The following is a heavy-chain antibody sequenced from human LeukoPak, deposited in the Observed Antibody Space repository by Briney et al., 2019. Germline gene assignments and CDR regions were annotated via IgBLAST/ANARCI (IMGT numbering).Heavy chain of an antibody. J-gene: IGHJ5*01. V-gene: IGHV3-23*01. D-gene: IGHD3-10*01. CDR3: ANTRGFGESAPPLFDY. CDR1: GLIFNTYP. CDR2: ITGIGVTT. Sequence: GGSVRLSCTASGLIFNTYPMHWVRQAPGKGLEWVSGITGIGVTTYNADSVKGRFTISRDNSKNTLYLLMNALTPEDTAVYFCANTRGFGESAPPLFDYWGHGTLVTVSS.